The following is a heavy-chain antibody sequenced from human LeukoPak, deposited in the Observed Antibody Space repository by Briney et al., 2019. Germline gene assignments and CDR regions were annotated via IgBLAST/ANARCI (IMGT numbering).Heavy chain of an antibody. CDR3: ARAVAAARGVNYFDY. D-gene: IGHD3-10*01. CDR1: GFTFSSYD. Sequence: GGSLRPSCAASGFTFSSYDMHWVRQVTGKYLEWVSAIGTTGDTYYPGSVKGRFTISRDNAKNSLYLQMNSLRAGDTAVYYCARAVAAARGVNYFDYWGQGTLVTVSS. V-gene: IGHV3-13*01. J-gene: IGHJ4*02. CDR2: IGTTGDT.